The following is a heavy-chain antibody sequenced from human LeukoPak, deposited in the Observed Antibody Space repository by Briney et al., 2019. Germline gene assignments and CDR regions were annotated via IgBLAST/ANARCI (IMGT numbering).Heavy chain of an antibody. CDR3: ARFSRDAFDI. CDR1: GDSVSSNSAA. V-gene: IGHV6-1*01. Sequence: SQTLSLTCAISGDSVSSNSAAWNWIRQSPSRGLEWLGRTYYRSKWYNECAVFVKSRMTINPDTSKNQFSLQLNSLTPEDTAVYYCARFSRDAFDIWGQGTMVSVSS. D-gene: IGHD3-3*02. J-gene: IGHJ3*02. CDR2: TYYRSKWYN.